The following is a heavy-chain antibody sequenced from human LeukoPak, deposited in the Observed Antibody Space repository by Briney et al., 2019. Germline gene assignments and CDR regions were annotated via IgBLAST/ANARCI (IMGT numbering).Heavy chain of an antibody. V-gene: IGHV4-4*07. J-gene: IGHJ4*02. D-gene: IGHD1-26*01. Sequence: PSETLSLTCTVSGGSITSYHWSWLRQPAGKGLEWIGLIYTSGSTNYNSSLKSRVTISVDKSKNQFSLKLSSVTAADTAVYYCARNSGSNFFFNYWGQGTLVTVSS. CDR1: GGSITSYH. CDR2: IYTSGST. CDR3: ARNSGSNFFFNY.